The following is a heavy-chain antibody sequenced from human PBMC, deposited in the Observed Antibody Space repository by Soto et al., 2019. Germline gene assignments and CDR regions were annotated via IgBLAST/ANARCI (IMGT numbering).Heavy chain of an antibody. CDR2: IYHSGST. D-gene: IGHD3-16*01. CDR3: ARGGNYYGMDV. Sequence: SLTCAVSGGSISSGGYSWSWIRQPPGKGLEWIGYIYHSGSTYYNPSLKSRVTISVDRSKNQFSLKLSSVTAADTAVYYCARGGNYYGMDVWGQGTTVTVSS. CDR1: GGSISSGGYS. V-gene: IGHV4-30-2*01. J-gene: IGHJ6*02.